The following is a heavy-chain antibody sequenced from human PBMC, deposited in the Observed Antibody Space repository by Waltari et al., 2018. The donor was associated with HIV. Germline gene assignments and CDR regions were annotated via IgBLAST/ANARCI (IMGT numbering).Heavy chain of an antibody. Sequence: EVQLVESGGGLVQPGGSLRLSCAGSGFTFNRFWMGWVRQAPGKGLEWGADINGAGSEKYYVGYVKGRFTISRDNAKNSVYLQMNSLTAEDTAVYYCARDDYLDFWGQGTLVTVSS. D-gene: IGHD4-17*01. CDR1: GFTFNRFW. J-gene: IGHJ4*02. CDR3: ARDDYLDF. CDR2: INGAGSEK. V-gene: IGHV3-7*01.